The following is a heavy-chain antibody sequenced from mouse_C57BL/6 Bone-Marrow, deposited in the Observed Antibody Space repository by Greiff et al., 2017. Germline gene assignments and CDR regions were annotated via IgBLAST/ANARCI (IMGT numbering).Heavy chain of an antibody. Sequence: QVQLQQPGAELEKPGASVKVSCKASGYTFTSYWMHWVKQRPGQGLEWIGRIHPSDSDTNYNQKFKGKATLTVDKSSSTAYMQLSSLTSEDSAVYYCAIPMYYYGSSPWFAYWGQGTLVTVSA. J-gene: IGHJ3*01. CDR2: IHPSDSDT. CDR3: AIPMYYYGSSPWFAY. D-gene: IGHD1-1*01. CDR1: GYTFTSYW. V-gene: IGHV1-74*01.